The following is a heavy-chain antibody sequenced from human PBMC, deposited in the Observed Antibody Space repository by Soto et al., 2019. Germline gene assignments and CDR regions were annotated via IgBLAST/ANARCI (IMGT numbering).Heavy chain of an antibody. CDR3: SRDGIPIVVVPAAMPINNWFDP. CDR2: INAGNGNT. CDR1: GYTFTSYA. J-gene: IGHJ5*02. Sequence: ASVKVSCKASGYTFTSYAMHWVRQAPGQRLEWMGWINAGNGNTKYSQKFQGRVTITRDTSASTAYMELSSLRSEDTAVYYCSRDGIPIVVVPAAMPINNWFDPWGQGTLVTVSS. D-gene: IGHD2-2*01. V-gene: IGHV1-3*01.